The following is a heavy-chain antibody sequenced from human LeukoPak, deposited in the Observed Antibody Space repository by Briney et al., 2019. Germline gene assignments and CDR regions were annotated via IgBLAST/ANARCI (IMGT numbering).Heavy chain of an antibody. V-gene: IGHV4-39*01. Sequence: SETLSLTCTVYSGSISSNSYYWGWIRQPPGKGLEWIGNIYYSGNTHYNPSLKSRVTIFVDTSKNLISLKSSSVTAADTAVYYCARRWKAARPGDYFDYWGQGTLVTVSS. CDR1: SGSISSNSYY. D-gene: IGHD6-6*01. CDR2: IYYSGNT. CDR3: ARRWKAARPGDYFDY. J-gene: IGHJ4*02.